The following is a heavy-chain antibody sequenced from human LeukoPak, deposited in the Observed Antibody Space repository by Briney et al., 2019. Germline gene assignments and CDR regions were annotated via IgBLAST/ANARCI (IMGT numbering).Heavy chain of an antibody. J-gene: IGHJ2*01. CDR1: GFTSSTYT. Sequence: KSGGSLRLSCEVSGFTSSTYTMNWVRQAPGKGLEWVSSISSSGLYIYYADSVKGRFTIPRDNAKNSLYLQMSSLRAEDTAVYYCAREERDGYNYYWYFDLWGRGTLVTVSS. V-gene: IGHV3-21*01. D-gene: IGHD5-24*01. CDR3: AREERDGYNYYWYFDL. CDR2: ISSSGLYI.